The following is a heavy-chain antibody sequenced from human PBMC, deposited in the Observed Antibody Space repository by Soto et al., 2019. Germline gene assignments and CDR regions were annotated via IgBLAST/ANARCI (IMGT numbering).Heavy chain of an antibody. CDR1: GFTFNNYG. CDR2: ISYDGSNK. V-gene: IGHV3-30*18. D-gene: IGHD2-2*01. J-gene: IGHJ6*02. Sequence: HPGGSLRLSCAASGFTFNNYGMHWVRQAPGKGLEWVSIISYDGSNKYYADSVMGRFTISRDNAKNSLYLQMNSLRAEDTAVYYCAKDGCSITSCYGHYYYYGMDVWSQGTTVTVSS. CDR3: AKDGCSITSCYGHYYYYGMDV.